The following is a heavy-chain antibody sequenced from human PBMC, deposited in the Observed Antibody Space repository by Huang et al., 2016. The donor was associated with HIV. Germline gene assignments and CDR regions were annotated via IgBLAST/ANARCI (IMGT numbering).Heavy chain of an antibody. CDR1: GGTFSKYA. Sequence: QVQLVQSGAEVKTPGSSVKVSCKASGGTFSKYAISWVRQAPGQGLEWMGGIIPMFGTPNYARKFQGRVTITADDSTSTTYVEVSSLRSEDTALYYCARGQLGSYSDYDVLYWGQGTLVTVSS. J-gene: IGHJ4*02. CDR3: ARGQLGSYSDYDVLY. CDR2: IIPMFGTP. V-gene: IGHV1-69*13. D-gene: IGHD4-17*01.